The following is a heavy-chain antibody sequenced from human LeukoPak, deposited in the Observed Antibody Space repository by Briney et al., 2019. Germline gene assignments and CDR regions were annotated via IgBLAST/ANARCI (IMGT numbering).Heavy chain of an antibody. CDR2: INHSGST. Sequence: SETLSLTCAVYGGSFSGYYWSWIRRPPGKGLEWIGEINHSGSTNYNPSLKSRVTISVDTSKNQFSLKLSSVTAADTAVYYCARGPKEGLILQYFDWLSPFDYWGQGTLVTVSS. D-gene: IGHD3-9*01. CDR3: ARGPKEGLILQYFDWLSPFDY. CDR1: GGSFSGYY. V-gene: IGHV4-34*01. J-gene: IGHJ4*02.